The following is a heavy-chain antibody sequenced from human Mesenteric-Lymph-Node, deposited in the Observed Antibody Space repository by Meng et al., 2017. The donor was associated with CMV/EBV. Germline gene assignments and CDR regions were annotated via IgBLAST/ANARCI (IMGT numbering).Heavy chain of an antibody. J-gene: IGHJ5*02. Sequence: CAASGFTFSGSAMHWIRQASGKGLEWVGRIRSKANSYATAYAASVKGRFTISRDDSKNTAYLQMNSLKTEDTAVYYCAKVPQGWFDPWGQGTLVTVSS. V-gene: IGHV3-73*01. CDR3: AKVPQGWFDP. CDR1: GFTFSGSA. CDR2: IRSKANSYAT.